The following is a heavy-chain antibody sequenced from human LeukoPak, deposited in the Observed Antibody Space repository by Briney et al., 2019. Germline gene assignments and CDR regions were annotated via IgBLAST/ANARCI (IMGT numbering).Heavy chain of an antibody. CDR2: IYTSGST. Sequence: SETLSLTCTVSGGSNSSYYWSWIRQPAGKGLEWIGRIYTSGSTNYNPSLKSRVTMSVDTSKNQFSLKLSSVTAADTAVYYCAGRGVMVRGAGFDPWGQGTLVTVSS. V-gene: IGHV4-4*07. CDR3: AGRGVMVRGAGFDP. D-gene: IGHD3-10*01. CDR1: GGSNSSYY. J-gene: IGHJ5*02.